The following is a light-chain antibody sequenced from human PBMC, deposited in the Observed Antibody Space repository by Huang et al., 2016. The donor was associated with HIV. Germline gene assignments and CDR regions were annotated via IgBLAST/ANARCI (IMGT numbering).Light chain of an antibody. CDR2: DAS. J-gene: IGKJ1*01. CDR3: QQYDKWSWT. Sequence: EVVMTQSPGTLSLSPGVRATLSCRASLSVSRKLAWYQQRAGQAPRLLIYDASTRATGIPVRFSGGGSGTEFTLTISSLQSEDFAVYYCQQYDKWSWTFGQGTKVDIK. CDR1: LSVSRK. V-gene: IGKV3-15*01.